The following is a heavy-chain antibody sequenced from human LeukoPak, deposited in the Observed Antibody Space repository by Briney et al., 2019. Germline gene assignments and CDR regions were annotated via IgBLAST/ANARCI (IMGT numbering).Heavy chain of an antibody. J-gene: IGHJ5*02. CDR2: IIPIFGTA. D-gene: IGHD3-10*01. CDR3: ARRITMVRGVTTDNWFDP. V-gene: IGHV1-69*01. CDR1: GGTFSSYA. Sequence: ASVKVSCKASGGTFSSYAISWVRQAPGQGLEWMGGIIPIFGTANYAQEFQGRVTITADESTSTAYMELSSLRSEDTAVYYCARRITMVRGVTTDNWFDPWGQGTLVTVSS.